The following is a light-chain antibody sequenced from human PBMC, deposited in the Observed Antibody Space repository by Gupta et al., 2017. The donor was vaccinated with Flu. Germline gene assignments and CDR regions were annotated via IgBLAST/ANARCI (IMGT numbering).Light chain of an antibody. CDR1: ESINNA. Sequence: DIQMTQSPSSLSASVGDRVTITCRASESINNALGWYQQKPEKAPKSLIYDTSSLQDGVPSRFSGRGSGTDFTLTIRSLQPEDFGTYYCRQDKSYPITFGQGTPMEIK. V-gene: IGKV1D-16*01. CDR2: DTS. CDR3: RQDKSYPIT. J-gene: IGKJ5*01.